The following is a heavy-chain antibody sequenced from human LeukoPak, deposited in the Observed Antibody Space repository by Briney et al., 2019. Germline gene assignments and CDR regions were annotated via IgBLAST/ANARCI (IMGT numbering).Heavy chain of an antibody. V-gene: IGHV3-48*02. Sequence: GGSLRLSCAASGFTFSSYSMNWVRQAPGKGLEWVSYISTSSGTIYYADSVRGQFTISRDNAKNSLYLQMNSLRDEDTAVYYCARDRGYCSGGSCYTYYFDYWGQGTLVTVSS. J-gene: IGHJ4*02. CDR3: ARDRGYCSGGSCYTYYFDY. D-gene: IGHD2-15*01. CDR1: GFTFSSYS. CDR2: ISTSSGTI.